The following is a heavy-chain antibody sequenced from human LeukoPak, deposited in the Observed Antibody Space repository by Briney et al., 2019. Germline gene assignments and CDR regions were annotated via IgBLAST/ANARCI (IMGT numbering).Heavy chain of an antibody. CDR2: ISSTIINT. V-gene: IGHV3-23*01. D-gene: IGHD3-3*01. Sequence: GGSLRLSCAASGFTFSNYAMTWVRQAPGKGLEWVSSISSTIINTYNADSVKGRFTISRDNSKNTLYLQMNSLRADDTAIYYCAKGTVRFLEWSQRGYFDYWGQGILVTVSS. J-gene: IGHJ4*02. CDR3: AKGTVRFLEWSQRGYFDY. CDR1: GFTFSNYA.